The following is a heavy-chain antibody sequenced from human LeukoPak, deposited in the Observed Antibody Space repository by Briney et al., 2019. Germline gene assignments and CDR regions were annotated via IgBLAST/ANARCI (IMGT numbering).Heavy chain of an antibody. D-gene: IGHD3-9*01. CDR3: AVRPLDIVTGYYVAY. V-gene: IGHV3-23*01. CDR2: ISGSGGST. Sequence: GGSLRLSCAASGFTFSSYAMSCVRQAPGKRLEWVSAISGSGGSTYYADSVKGRFTISRDNSKNTLYLQMNSLRAEDTAVYYFAVRPLDIVTGYYVAYWGQGTLVTVSS. J-gene: IGHJ4*02. CDR1: GFTFSSYA.